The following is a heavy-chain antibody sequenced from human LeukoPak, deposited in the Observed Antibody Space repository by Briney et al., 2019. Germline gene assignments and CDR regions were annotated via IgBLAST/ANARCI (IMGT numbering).Heavy chain of an antibody. D-gene: IGHD3-10*01. Sequence: SETLSLTCAVYGGSFSGYYWSWIRQPPGKGLEWIGEINHSGSTNYNPSLKSRVTISVDTSKNQFSLKLSSVTAADTAVYYCARVPYYYGSGSYYNGGFDYWGQGTLVTVSP. CDR1: GGSFSGYY. CDR3: ARVPYYYGSGSYYNGGFDY. CDR2: INHSGST. J-gene: IGHJ4*02. V-gene: IGHV4-34*01.